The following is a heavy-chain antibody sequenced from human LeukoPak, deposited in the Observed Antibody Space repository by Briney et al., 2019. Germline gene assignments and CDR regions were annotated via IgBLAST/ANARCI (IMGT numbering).Heavy chain of an antibody. D-gene: IGHD6-19*01. V-gene: IGHV3-23*01. CDR3: AKVAYSRMAVTGQRVLDY. Sequence: GGSLRLSCAASGFTFSSYEMNWVRQAPGKGLEWVSAISDSGANTYYADSVKGRFTISRDNSKIKMYLQMNSLRAEDTAVYYCAKVAYSRMAVTGQRVLDYWGQGTLVTVSS. CDR1: GFTFSSYE. J-gene: IGHJ4*02. CDR2: ISDSGANT.